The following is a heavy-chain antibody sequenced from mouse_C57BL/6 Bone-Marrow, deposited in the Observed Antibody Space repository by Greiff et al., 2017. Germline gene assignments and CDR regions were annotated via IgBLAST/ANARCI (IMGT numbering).Heavy chain of an antibody. Sequence: DVMLVESGGGLVKPGGSLKLSCAASGFTFSSYAMSWVRQTPEKRLEWVATISAGGSYTYYPDNVKGRFTISRDNAKNNLYLQMSHLKSEDTAMYYCARKNYDYASDYFDYWGQGTTLTVSS. D-gene: IGHD2-4*01. CDR2: ISAGGSYT. CDR1: GFTFSSYA. CDR3: ARKNYDYASDYFDY. V-gene: IGHV5-4*03. J-gene: IGHJ2*01.